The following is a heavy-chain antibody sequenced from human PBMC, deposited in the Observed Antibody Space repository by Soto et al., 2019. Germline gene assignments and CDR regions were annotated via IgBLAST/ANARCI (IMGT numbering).Heavy chain of an antibody. Sequence: QVQLQESGPGLVKPSETLSLTCTVSGGSISSYYWSWIRQPPGKGLEWIGYIYYSGSTNYNPSLKSQVTISVDTSKNQFSLKLSSVTAAETAVYYCASGDYGLDYWGQGTLVTVSS. CDR3: ASGDYGLDY. CDR1: GGSISSYY. J-gene: IGHJ4*02. V-gene: IGHV4-59*01. CDR2: IYYSGST. D-gene: IGHD4-17*01.